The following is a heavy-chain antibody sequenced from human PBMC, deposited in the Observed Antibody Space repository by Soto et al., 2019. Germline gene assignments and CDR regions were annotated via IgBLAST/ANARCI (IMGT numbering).Heavy chain of an antibody. CDR1: GDSVSSNSAA. CDR3: ARDRVRSGYSYGPVDYYYGMDV. D-gene: IGHD5-18*01. V-gene: IGHV6-1*01. CDR2: TYYRSKWYN. Sequence: LTCAISGDSVSSNSAAWNWIRQSPSRGLEWLGRTYYRSKWYNDYAVSVKSRITINPDTSKNQFSLQLNSVTPEDTAVYYCARDRVRSGYSYGPVDYYYGMDVWGQGTTVTVSS. J-gene: IGHJ6*02.